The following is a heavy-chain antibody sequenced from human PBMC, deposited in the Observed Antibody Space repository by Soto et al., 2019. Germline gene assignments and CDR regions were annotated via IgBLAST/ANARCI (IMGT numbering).Heavy chain of an antibody. J-gene: IGHJ4*02. CDR1: GFTFSRYS. Sequence: EVQLVESGGGLVKPGGSLRLSCAASGFTFSRYSMNWVRQAPGKGLEWVSSISSASSYTYYADSVKGRFTISRDNAKNSLFLQMNSLRAEDTAVYYCARVKTGSAAGIGSPADYWGQGTLVTVSS. V-gene: IGHV3-21*01. CDR2: ISSASSYT. CDR3: ARVKTGSAAGIGSPADY. D-gene: IGHD6-13*01.